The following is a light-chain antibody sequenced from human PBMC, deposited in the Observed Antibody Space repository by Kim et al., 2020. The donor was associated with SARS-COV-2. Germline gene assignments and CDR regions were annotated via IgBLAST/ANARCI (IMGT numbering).Light chain of an antibody. CDR1: ESVRNW. V-gene: IGKV1-5*03. CDR3: QQYDSYPWT. CDR2: KAS. Sequence: DIQMTQSPSTLSASVGDRVTITCRASESVRNWLAWYQQKPGKAPILLIFKASSLEPGIPSRFSGYGSGTEFTLTISSLQPDDFATYYCQQYDSYPWTFGQGTKVDIK. J-gene: IGKJ1*01.